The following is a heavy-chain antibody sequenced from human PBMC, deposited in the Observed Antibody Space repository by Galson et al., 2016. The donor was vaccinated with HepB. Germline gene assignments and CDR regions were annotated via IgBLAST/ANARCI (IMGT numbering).Heavy chain of an antibody. Sequence: SLRLSCAASKFTFSGYGMHWVRQAPGKGLEWVALIWYDGSEQYYADSVKGRFTISRDISKNTLYLQMNSLRAEDTALYYCARDAFPDDACDIWGQGTMVTVSS. CDR1: KFTFSGYG. D-gene: IGHD3-16*01. CDR3: ARDAFPDDACDI. V-gene: IGHV3-33*01. CDR2: IWYDGSEQ. J-gene: IGHJ3*02.